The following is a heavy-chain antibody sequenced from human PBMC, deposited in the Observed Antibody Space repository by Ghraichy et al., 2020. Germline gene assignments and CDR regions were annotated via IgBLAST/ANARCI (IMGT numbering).Heavy chain of an antibody. CDR1: GFPFSVYW. Sequence: GGSLRLSCEASGFPFSVYWMSWVRQAPGKGLEWVANIAKDGRREYYIDSVRGRFSISRDNTKNSLYLQMNSLRAEDTGVYYCARDATAPNFDAWGQGTPVTVSS. CDR3: ARDATAPNFDA. D-gene: IGHD5-18*01. J-gene: IGHJ4*02. CDR2: IAKDGRRE. V-gene: IGHV3-7*01.